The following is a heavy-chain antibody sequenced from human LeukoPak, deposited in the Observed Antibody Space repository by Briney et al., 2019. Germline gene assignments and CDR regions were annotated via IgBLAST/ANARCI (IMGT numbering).Heavy chain of an antibody. Sequence: GGSLRLSCAASGFTFSSYAMSWVRQAPGKGLEWVGRIKSKTDGGTTDYAVPVKGRFTVSRDDSKNTLYLQMNSLKTEDTAVYSCTTGPPRAYWGQGTLVTVSS. CDR2: IKSKTDGGTT. J-gene: IGHJ4*02. V-gene: IGHV3-15*01. CDR3: TTGPPRAY. CDR1: GFTFSSYA.